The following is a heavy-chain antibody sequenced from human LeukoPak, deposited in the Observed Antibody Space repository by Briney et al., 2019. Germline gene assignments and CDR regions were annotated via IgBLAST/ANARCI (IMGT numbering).Heavy chain of an antibody. CDR3: ARESIAVAGTLGYYYYYGVDV. D-gene: IGHD6-19*01. Sequence: PSETLSLTCTVSGGSISSYYWSGIRQPAGKGLEWSGRSYTSGSTNYNPSLKSRVTMSVDTSKNQFSLKLSSVTAADTAVYYCARESIAVAGTLGYYYYYGVDVWGQGTTVTVSS. V-gene: IGHV4-4*07. CDR1: GGSISSYY. CDR2: SYTSGST. J-gene: IGHJ6*02.